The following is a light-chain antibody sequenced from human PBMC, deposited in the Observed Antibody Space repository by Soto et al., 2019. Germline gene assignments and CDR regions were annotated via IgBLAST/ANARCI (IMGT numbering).Light chain of an antibody. J-gene: IGLJ1*01. Sequence: QSVLTQPPSVSAAPGQKVTISCSGSSSNIGNNYVSWYQQLPGTAPKLLIYGNSNRPSGVPDRFSGSKSGTSASLAITGLQAEDEADYYCQSYDSSLSGDVFGTGTKLTVL. CDR1: SSNIGNNY. V-gene: IGLV1-40*01. CDR2: GNS. CDR3: QSYDSSLSGDV.